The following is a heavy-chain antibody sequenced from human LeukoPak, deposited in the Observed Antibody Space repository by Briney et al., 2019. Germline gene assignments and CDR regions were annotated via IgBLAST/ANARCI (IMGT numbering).Heavy chain of an antibody. CDR1: GFTFSSYA. J-gene: IGHJ6*02. V-gene: IGHV3-23*01. Sequence: GGSLRLSCAASGFTFSSYAMSWVRQAPGKGLEWVSAISGSGGSTYYADSVKGRFTISRDNSKNTPYLQMNSLRAEDTAVYYCAKGNLGYCSGGSCRYYYYYGMDVWGQGTTVTVSS. CDR2: ISGSGGST. D-gene: IGHD2-15*01. CDR3: AKGNLGYCSGGSCRYYYYYGMDV.